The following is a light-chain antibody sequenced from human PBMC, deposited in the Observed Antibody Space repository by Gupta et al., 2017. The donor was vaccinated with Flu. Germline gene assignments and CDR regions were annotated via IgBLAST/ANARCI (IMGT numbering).Light chain of an antibody. Sequence: DIVMTQSPDSLAVSLGERATINCKSSQSVLYSSNNKNYLAWYQQKPGHPPKLLIYRASTRESGVPDRFSGSGSGTDFTLTISSLQAEDVAVYYCQQYASTILTFGGGTKVEIK. CDR1: QSVLYSSNNKNY. V-gene: IGKV4-1*01. CDR2: RAS. CDR3: QQYASTILT. J-gene: IGKJ4*01.